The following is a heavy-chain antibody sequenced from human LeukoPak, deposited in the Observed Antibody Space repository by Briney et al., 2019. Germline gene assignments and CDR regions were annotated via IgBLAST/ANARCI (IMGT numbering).Heavy chain of an antibody. J-gene: IGHJ3*01. CDR3: ARGYPHAFDV. D-gene: IGHD3-16*02. CDR1: WDSINSGDYY. V-gene: IGHV4-30-4*08. CDR2: VYYSWTT. Sequence: TLSLTRTVSWDSINSGDYYWTWIRQPPGKGLEWIGYVYYSWTTDYSPTLNTRLTISADTSRNQFFLKLNSVTAADTAMYYCARGYPHAFDVWGQGTMVTVSS.